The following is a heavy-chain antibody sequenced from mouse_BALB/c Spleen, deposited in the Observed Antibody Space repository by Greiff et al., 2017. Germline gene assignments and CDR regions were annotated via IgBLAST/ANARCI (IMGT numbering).Heavy chain of an antibody. D-gene: IGHD2-4*01. V-gene: IGHV3-2*02. Sequence: DVKLQESGPGLVKPSQSLSLTCTVTGYSITSDYAWNWIRQFPGNKLEWMGYISYSGSTSYNPSLKSRISITRDTSKNQFFLQLNSVTTEDTATYYCARMRDYDRGEAWFAYWGQGTLVTVSA. J-gene: IGHJ3*01. CDR3: ARMRDYDRGEAWFAY. CDR2: ISYSGST. CDR1: GYSITSDYA.